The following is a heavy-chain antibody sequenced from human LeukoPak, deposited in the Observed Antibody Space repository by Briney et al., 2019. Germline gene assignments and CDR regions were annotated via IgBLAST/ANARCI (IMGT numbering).Heavy chain of an antibody. Sequence: GGSLRLSCAASGFTFSSYGMHWVRQAPGKGLEWVALISPDGSNKDYAESVEGRFTISRDSSKNTLYLQMNSLRAEDTAVYYCAKDGEVSWFGPESYWGQGTLVAVSS. CDR2: ISPDGSNK. V-gene: IGHV3-30*18. D-gene: IGHD3-10*01. J-gene: IGHJ4*02. CDR1: GFTFSSYG. CDR3: AKDGEVSWFGPESY.